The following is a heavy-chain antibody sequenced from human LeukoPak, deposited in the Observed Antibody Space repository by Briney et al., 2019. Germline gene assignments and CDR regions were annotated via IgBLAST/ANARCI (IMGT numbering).Heavy chain of an antibody. Sequence: PGGSLRLSCAASGVTFSNCDMHWVRQAPGKGLEWVAFIRYDGSNKYYADSVKGRFTISRDNSKNTLYVQMNSLRPEHTAIYYCVNGTGSGWRKNCFDPWGQGTLVTVSS. V-gene: IGHV3-30*02. CDR1: GVTFSNCD. J-gene: IGHJ5*02. CDR2: IRYDGSNK. CDR3: VNGTGSGWRKNCFDP. D-gene: IGHD3-3*01.